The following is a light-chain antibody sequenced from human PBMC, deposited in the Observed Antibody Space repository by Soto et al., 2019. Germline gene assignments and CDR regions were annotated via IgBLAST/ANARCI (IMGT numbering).Light chain of an antibody. V-gene: IGKV1-12*01. J-gene: IGKJ4*01. Sequence: DIQMTQSPSSVSASVGDRVTITCRASQGISRWLAWYQQKPGKGPELLSYSASTLHRGVSSRFSGSGAGTDFTLTISSLQPEDSATYYCQQANSFPLAFGGGTKGEIK. CDR2: SAS. CDR3: QQANSFPLA. CDR1: QGISRW.